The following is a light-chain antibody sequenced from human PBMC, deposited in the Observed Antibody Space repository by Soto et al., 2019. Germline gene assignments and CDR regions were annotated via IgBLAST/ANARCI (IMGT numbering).Light chain of an antibody. Sequence: DLQMTQSPSTLSASVGARVTITCRARQSISSWVAWYHQKPGKAPNLLIYKASILESGGPSRFSERRCGTEGTITISSQQADDGVTYDCQQYNCYSLTFGGGTKVDIK. V-gene: IGKV1-5*03. CDR1: QSISSW. J-gene: IGKJ4*01. CDR2: KAS. CDR3: QQYNCYSLT.